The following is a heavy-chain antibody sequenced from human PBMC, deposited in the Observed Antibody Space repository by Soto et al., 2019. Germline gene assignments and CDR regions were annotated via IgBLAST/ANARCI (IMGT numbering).Heavy chain of an antibody. CDR3: ARGWVGGAVAGYYYYGMDV. J-gene: IGHJ6*02. CDR2: INHSGST. V-gene: IGHV4-34*01. D-gene: IGHD6-19*01. Sequence: QVQLQQWGAGLLKPSETLSLTCAVYGGSFSGYYWSWIRQPPGKGLEWIGEINHSGSTNYNPSLKSRVTISVDTSKNQFSLKLSSVTAADTAVYYYARGWVGGAVAGYYYYGMDVWGQGTTVTVSS. CDR1: GGSFSGYY.